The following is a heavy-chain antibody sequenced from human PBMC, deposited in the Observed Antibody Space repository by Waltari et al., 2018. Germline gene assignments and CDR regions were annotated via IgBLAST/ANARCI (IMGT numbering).Heavy chain of an antibody. Sequence: QVQLQESGPGLVKPSETLSLTCTVSGGSISLYYWRWIRQPPGKGLEWIGYIYYSGSTNYNPSLKSRVTISVDTSKNQFSLKLSSVTAADTAVYYCARGDILTGYVLFDYWGQGTLVTVSS. CDR2: IYYSGST. V-gene: IGHV4-59*01. CDR3: ARGDILTGYVLFDY. CDR1: GGSISLYY. J-gene: IGHJ4*02. D-gene: IGHD3-9*01.